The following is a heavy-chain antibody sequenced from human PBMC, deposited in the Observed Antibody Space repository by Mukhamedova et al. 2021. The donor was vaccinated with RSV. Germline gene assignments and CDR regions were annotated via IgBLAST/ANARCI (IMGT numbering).Heavy chain of an antibody. V-gene: IGHV4-39*01. D-gene: IGHD3-3*01. CDR3: ARLSGDFWSGYATGQIDY. CDR2: GGGT. J-gene: IGHJ4*02. Sequence: GGGTYYNPSLKSRVTISVDTSKNQFSLKLSSVTAADTAVYYCARLSGDFWSGYATGQIDYWGQGTLVTVSS.